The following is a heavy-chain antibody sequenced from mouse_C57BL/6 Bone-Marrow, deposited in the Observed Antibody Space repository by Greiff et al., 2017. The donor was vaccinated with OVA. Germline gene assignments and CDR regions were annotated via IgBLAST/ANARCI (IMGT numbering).Heavy chain of an antibody. CDR3: ARWDYDGTGAMDY. V-gene: IGHV5-15*01. J-gene: IGHJ4*01. Sequence: EVKLMESGGGLVQPGGSLKLSCAASGFTFSDYGMAWVRQAPRKGPEWVAFISNLAYSIYYADTVTGRFTISRENAKNTLYLEMSSLRSEDTAMYYCARWDYDGTGAMDYWGQGTSVTVSS. CDR2: ISNLAYSI. D-gene: IGHD2-4*01. CDR1: GFTFSDYG.